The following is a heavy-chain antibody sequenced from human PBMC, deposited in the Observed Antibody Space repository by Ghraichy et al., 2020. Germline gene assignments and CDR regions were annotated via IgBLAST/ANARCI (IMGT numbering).Heavy chain of an antibody. CDR1: GYTFTDYY. D-gene: IGHD3-22*01. V-gene: IGHV1-2*02. CDR2: INLNSGGT. CDR3: ARGGTSDDSCRHSPWDY. J-gene: IGHJ4*02. Sequence: ASVKVSCKASGYTFTDYYMDWVRQAPGQGPEFMGGINLNSGGTHYPQKFQGRVTMTRDTSMTTAYMEVTTLTSDDTAVYYCARGGTSDDSCRHSPWDYWGPGTLVTVSS.